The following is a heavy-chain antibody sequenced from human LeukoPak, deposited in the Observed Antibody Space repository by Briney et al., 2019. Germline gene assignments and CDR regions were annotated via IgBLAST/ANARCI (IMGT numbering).Heavy chain of an antibody. CDR1: GFTFSSYA. Sequence: TGGSLRLSCAASGFTFSSYAMSWVRQAPGKGLECVSAISGSGGSTYYADSVKGRFTISRDNSKNTLYLQMNRLRAEDTAVYYCAKDLRRGSYLRYFDYWGQGTLVTVSS. J-gene: IGHJ4*02. CDR3: AKDLRRGSYLRYFDY. V-gene: IGHV3-23*01. D-gene: IGHD1-26*01. CDR2: ISGSGGST.